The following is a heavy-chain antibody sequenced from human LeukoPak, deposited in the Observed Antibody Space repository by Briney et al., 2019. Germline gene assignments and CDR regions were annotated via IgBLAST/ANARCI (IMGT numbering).Heavy chain of an antibody. CDR1: GFTFSSYG. V-gene: IGHV3-33*01. CDR2: IWYDGSKK. CDR3: ARYNTGSVDY. Sequence: GGSLRLSCAASGFTFSSYGMHWFRQAPGKGLEWVAVIWYDGSKKYYADSVKGRFTISRDNSKNTLYLQMDSLRAEDTAVYYCARYNTGSVDYWGQGTLVTVSS. D-gene: IGHD2-8*02. J-gene: IGHJ4*02.